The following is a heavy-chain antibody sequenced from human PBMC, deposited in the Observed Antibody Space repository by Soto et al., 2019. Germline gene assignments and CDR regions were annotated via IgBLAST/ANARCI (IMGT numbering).Heavy chain of an antibody. D-gene: IGHD1-26*01. Sequence: SETLSLTXAVYGGSFSGYYWSWIRQPPGKGLEWIGEINHSGSTNYNPSLKSRVTISVDTSKNQFSLKLSSVTAADTAVYYCARDSAGIGFDPWGQGTLVTVSS. CDR3: ARDSAGIGFDP. V-gene: IGHV4-34*01. CDR2: INHSGST. J-gene: IGHJ5*02. CDR1: GGSFSGYY.